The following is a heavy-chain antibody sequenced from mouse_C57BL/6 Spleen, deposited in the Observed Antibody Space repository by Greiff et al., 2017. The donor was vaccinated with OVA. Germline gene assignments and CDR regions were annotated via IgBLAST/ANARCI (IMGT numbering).Heavy chain of an antibody. V-gene: IGHV5-9-1*02. CDR2: ISSGGDCI. Sequence: EVQVVESGEGLVKPGGSLKLSCAASGFTFSSYAMSWVRQTPEKRLEWVAYISSGGDCIYYADTVKGRFTISRDNARNTLYLQMCSLKSEDTAMYYCTSDAYYGSSYDWYFDVWGKGTTVTVSS. CDR3: TSDAYYGSSYDWYFDV. D-gene: IGHD1-1*01. J-gene: IGHJ1*03. CDR1: GFTFSSYA.